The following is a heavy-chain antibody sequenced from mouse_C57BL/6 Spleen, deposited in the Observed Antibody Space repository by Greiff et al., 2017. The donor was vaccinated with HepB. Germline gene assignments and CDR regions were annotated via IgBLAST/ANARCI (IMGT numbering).Heavy chain of an antibody. J-gene: IGHJ3*01. CDR2: IRSKSNNYAT. V-gene: IGHV10-1*01. Sequence: EVQLQQSGGGLVQPKGSLKLSCAASGFSFNTYAMNWVRQAPGKGLEWVARIRSKSNNYATYYADSVKDRFTISREDSESMLYLQMNNLKTEDTAVYYCVGQGDTRPEACFAYWGQGTLVTVSA. D-gene: IGHD5-1-1*01. CDR3: VGQGDTRPEACFAY. CDR1: GFSFNTYA.